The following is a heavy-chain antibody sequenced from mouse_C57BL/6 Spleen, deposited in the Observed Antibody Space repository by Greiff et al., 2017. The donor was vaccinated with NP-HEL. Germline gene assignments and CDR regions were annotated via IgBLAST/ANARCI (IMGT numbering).Heavy chain of an antibody. V-gene: IGHV1-82*01. CDR1: GYAFSGSW. D-gene: IGHD2-4*01. J-gene: IGHJ4*01. CDR3: ARSGYDYHYAMDY. Sequence: QVQLQQSGPELVKPGASVKISCKASGYAFSGSWMNWVKQRPGKGLEWIGRIYPGDGDTNYNGKFKGKATLTADKSSSTAYMQLSSLTSEDSAVYFCARSGYDYHYAMDYWGQGTSVTVSS. CDR2: IYPGDGDT.